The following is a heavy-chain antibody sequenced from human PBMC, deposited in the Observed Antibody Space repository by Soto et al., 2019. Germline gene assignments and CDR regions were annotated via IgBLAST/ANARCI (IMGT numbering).Heavy chain of an antibody. V-gene: IGHV1-69*02. CDR1: GGTISSYT. Sequence: SAKVSCKASGGTISSYTIICVGQATGQGLEWMGRIIPILGIANYAQKFQRRVTITADKSTSTAYMELSSLRSEDTAVYYCARALSYFVWFDPWGQGTLVSVSS. CDR2: IIPILGIA. D-gene: IGHD5-18*01. CDR3: ARALSYFVWFDP. J-gene: IGHJ5*02.